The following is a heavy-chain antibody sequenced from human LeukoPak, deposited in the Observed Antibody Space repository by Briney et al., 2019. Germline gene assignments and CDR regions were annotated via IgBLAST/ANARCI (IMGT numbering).Heavy chain of an antibody. D-gene: IGHD6-19*01. J-gene: IGHJ3*02. V-gene: IGHV5-51*01. CDR2: IYPGDSDT. CDR3: ARPLMPGVADDAFDI. CDR1: GYSFTSYW. Sequence: GESLKISCKGSGYSFTSYWIGWVRQMPGKGLEWMGIIYPGDSDTRYSPSFQGQVTISADKSISTAYLQWSSLKASDTATYYCARPLMPGVADDAFDIWGQGTMVTVSS.